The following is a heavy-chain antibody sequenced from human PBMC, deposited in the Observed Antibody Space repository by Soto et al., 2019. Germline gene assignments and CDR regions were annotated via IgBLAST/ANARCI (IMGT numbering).Heavy chain of an antibody. Sequence: QVQLQQWGAGLLKPSETLSLTCAVSGESLGGFHWSWIRQPPGKGLAWIGAISRSGSTNYDPSLKSRVPMSRDTSRNQVSLKLSSVTDADTAVYYCARGRTAALIETRLFRGLFDLWGHGNLVIVSS. CDR2: ISRSGST. V-gene: IGHV4-34*01. CDR3: ARGRTAALIETRLFRGLFDL. J-gene: IGHJ5*02. CDR1: GESLGGFH. D-gene: IGHD3-10*01.